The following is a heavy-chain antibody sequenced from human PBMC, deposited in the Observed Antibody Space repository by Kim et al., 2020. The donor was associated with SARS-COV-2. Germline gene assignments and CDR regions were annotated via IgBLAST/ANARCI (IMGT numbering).Heavy chain of an antibody. Sequence: GGSLRLSCAASGFTFDDYAMHWVRQAPGKGLEWVSGISWNSGSIGYADSVKGRFTISRDNAKNSLYLQMNSLRAEDTALYYCAKDIRDRGGTTLQFSYYYYGMDVWGQGTTVTVSS. CDR1: GFTFDDYA. V-gene: IGHV3-9*01. J-gene: IGHJ6*02. CDR2: ISWNSGSI. CDR3: AKDIRDRGGTTLQFSYYYYGMDV. D-gene: IGHD4-17*01.